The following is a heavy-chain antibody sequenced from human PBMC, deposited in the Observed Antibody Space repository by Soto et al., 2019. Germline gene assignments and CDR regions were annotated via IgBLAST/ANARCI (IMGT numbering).Heavy chain of an antibody. V-gene: IGHV4-4*02. CDR1: GGSISSSNL. J-gene: IGHJ4*02. D-gene: IGHD4-4*01. Sequence: SETLCLTCAVAGGSISSSNLWSWVRQPPGKGLEWIGEIYHSGSTNYNPSLKSRVTISVDTSKDQFSLNLNSVTASDTAVYLCVSQRTTVITQAYFDYWGPGALVTVSS. CDR2: IYHSGST. CDR3: VSQRTTVITQAYFDY.